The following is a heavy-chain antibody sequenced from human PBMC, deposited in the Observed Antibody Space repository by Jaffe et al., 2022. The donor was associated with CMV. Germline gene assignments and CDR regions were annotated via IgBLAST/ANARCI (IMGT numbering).Heavy chain of an antibody. D-gene: IGHD2-8*02. CDR2: IRNKANSYAT. CDR3: SRQREEILGNSYHYMDV. Sequence: EVQLVESGGGLVQPGGSLKLSCAASGLTLSGSVIHWVRQASGKGLEWIGRIRNKANSYATTYAASVKGRFTISRDDLKKTAYLQMHSLRAEDTAVYFCSRQREEILGNSYHYMDVWGKGTTVNVSS. V-gene: IGHV3-73*01. J-gene: IGHJ6*03. CDR1: GLTLSGSV.